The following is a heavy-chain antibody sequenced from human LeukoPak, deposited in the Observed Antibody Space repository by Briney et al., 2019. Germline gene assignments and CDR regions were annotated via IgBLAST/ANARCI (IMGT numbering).Heavy chain of an antibody. CDR2: ISGGDDST. CDR1: GFTFSSYA. CDR3: AKDKGTGYYWYFDL. V-gene: IGHV3-23*01. J-gene: IGHJ2*01. D-gene: IGHD7-27*01. Sequence: GGSLRLSCAASGFTFSSYAMSWVRQAPGKGLEWVSTISGGDDSTYYADSVKGRFTISRDNAKNSLYLQMNSLRAEDTALYYCAKDKGTGYYWYFDLWGRGTLVTVSS.